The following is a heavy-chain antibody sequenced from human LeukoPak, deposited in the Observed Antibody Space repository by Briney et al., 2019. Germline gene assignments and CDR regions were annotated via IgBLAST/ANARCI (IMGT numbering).Heavy chain of an antibody. CDR1: GGSISTYY. D-gene: IGHD1-26*01. Sequence: SDTLSLTCTVSGGSISTYYWSWIRQPPGKGLEWIGYIYYNGSTNYNPSLKSRVITSVDTSKNQFSLKVSSVTAADTAVYYCARGHVGEAWSYYGLDVWGQGTTVTVSS. V-gene: IGHV4-59*07. CDR2: IYYNGST. CDR3: ARGHVGEAWSYYGLDV. J-gene: IGHJ6*02.